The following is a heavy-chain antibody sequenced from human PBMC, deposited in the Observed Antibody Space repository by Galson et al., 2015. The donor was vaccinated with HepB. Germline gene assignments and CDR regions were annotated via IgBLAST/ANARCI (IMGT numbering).Heavy chain of an antibody. J-gene: IGHJ4*02. Sequence: ETLSLTCTVSGGSISSYYWSWIRQPPGKGLEWIGYIYYSGSTNYNPSLKSRVTISVDTSKNQFSLKLSSVTAADTAVYYCARTNYGVIVVYWGQGTLVTVSS. CDR3: ARTNYGVIVVY. D-gene: IGHD4-17*01. V-gene: IGHV4-59*08. CDR2: IYYSGST. CDR1: GGSISSYY.